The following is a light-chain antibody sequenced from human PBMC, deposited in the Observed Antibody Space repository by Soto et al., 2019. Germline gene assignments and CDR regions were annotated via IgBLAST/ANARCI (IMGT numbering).Light chain of an antibody. J-gene: IGKJ1*01. V-gene: IGKV1-27*01. Sequence: DIQMTQSPSSLSESVGARVTITCRASQGISNYLAWYQQKPGRVPTILTSAASTLQSGVPSRFSGSGSGTDFTLTITSLQLSDVATDYGQRYYYGSSFGQWTKVE. CDR3: QRYYYGSS. CDR1: QGISNY. CDR2: AAS.